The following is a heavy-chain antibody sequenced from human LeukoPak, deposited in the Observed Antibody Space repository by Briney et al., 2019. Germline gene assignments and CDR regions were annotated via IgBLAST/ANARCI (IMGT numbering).Heavy chain of an antibody. D-gene: IGHD4-17*01. Sequence: GGSLRLSCAASGFTFSNAWMSWVRQAPGKGLEWVGRIKSKTDGGTTDYAAPVKGRFTISRDDSKNTLYLQMNSLKTEDTAVYYCTTEAYDYGDYYFDYWGQGTLVTVSS. CDR3: TTEAYDYGDYYFDY. CDR1: GFTFSNAW. V-gene: IGHV3-15*01. CDR2: IKSKTDGGTT. J-gene: IGHJ4*02.